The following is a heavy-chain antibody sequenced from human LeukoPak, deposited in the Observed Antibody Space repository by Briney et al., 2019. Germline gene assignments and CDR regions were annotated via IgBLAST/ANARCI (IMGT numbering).Heavy chain of an antibody. V-gene: IGHV3-21*01. J-gene: IGHJ6*02. CDR3: ARASVQIVVVPAASRYYYYGMDV. D-gene: IGHD2-2*01. CDR2: ISSSSSYI. CDR1: GFTFSSYS. Sequence: GGSLRLSCAASGFTFSSYSMNWVRQAPGKGLEWVLSISSSSSYIYYADSVKGRFTISRDNAKNSLYLQMNSLRAEDTAVYYCARASVQIVVVPAASRYYYYGMDVWGQGTTVTVSS.